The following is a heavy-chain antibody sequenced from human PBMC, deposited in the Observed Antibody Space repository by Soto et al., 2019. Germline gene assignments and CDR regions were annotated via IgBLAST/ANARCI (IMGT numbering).Heavy chain of an antibody. CDR2: IAYSGST. V-gene: IGHV4-59*01. CDR3: ARDKSSGWYMTSAFDV. J-gene: IGHJ3*01. CDR1: GDSISSYY. D-gene: IGHD6-19*01. Sequence: QVLLQESGPRLVKPSETLSLTCTVPGDSISSYYWSWIRKPPGKGLEWIGYIAYSGSTNLNPSLKSRGTISADTSKNKFSLKLNSVTAADTAVYYCARDKSSGWYMTSAFDVWGQGTMVTVSS.